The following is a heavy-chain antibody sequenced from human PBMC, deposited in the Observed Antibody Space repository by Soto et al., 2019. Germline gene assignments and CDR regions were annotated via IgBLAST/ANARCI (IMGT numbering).Heavy chain of an antibody. J-gene: IGHJ6*02. CDR1: GFTFSSYV. D-gene: IGHD6-19*01. CDR3: AKDRDSSGWFSGYYYGVDV. V-gene: IGHV3-30*18. Sequence: GGSLRLSCAASGFTFSSYVMHWVRQAPGKGLEWVALISYDGSNKYYADSVKGRFTISRDNSKNTLSLQVSSLRPEDTAVYYCAKDRDSSGWFSGYYYGVDVWGQGTTVTVSS. CDR2: ISYDGSNK.